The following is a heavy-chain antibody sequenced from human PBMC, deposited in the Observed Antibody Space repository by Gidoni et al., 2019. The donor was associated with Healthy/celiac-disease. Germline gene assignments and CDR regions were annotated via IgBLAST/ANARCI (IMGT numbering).Heavy chain of an antibody. J-gene: IGHJ4*02. CDR1: GGSFSGYY. V-gene: IGHV4-34*01. CDR3: ASTRYDSSGYYIQDY. D-gene: IGHD3-22*01. Sequence: QVQLQQWGAGLLKPSETLSLTFAVYGGSFSGYYWSWIRQPPGKGLEWIGEINHSGSTNYNPSIKSRVTISVGTSKNQCSLKLSSVTAADTAVYYCASTRYDSSGYYIQDYWGQGTLVTVSS. CDR2: INHSGST.